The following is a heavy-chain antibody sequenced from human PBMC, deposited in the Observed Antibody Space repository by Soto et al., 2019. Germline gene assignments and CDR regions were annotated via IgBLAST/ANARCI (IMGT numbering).Heavy chain of an antibody. J-gene: IGHJ4*02. V-gene: IGHV1-18*01. CDR3: ARAPYSSSWSTIDY. CDR2: ISAYNGNT. D-gene: IGHD6-13*01. CDR1: GYTFTSYG. Sequence: ASVKVSCKASGYTFTSYGISWVRQAPGQGLEWMGWISAYNGNTNYAQKLQGRVTITADKSTSTAYMELSSLRPEDTAVYYCARAPYSSSWSTIDYWGQGTLVTVSS.